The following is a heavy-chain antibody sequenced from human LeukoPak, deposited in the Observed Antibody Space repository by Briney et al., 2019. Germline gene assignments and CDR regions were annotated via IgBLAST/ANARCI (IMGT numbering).Heavy chain of an antibody. J-gene: IGHJ4*02. CDR3: AKILWFGEPASSPFDC. D-gene: IGHD3-10*01. CDR2: NKPNSGGT. V-gene: IGHV1-2*02. CDR1: RYTFTCYY. Sequence: ASVNVSCHASRYTFTCYYMHWVRQAPGQGREWRGWNKPNSGGTNYAQQFQGRVTMTRDTSISTAYMELRGLSADDTAVYYCAKILWFGEPASSPFDCWGRGTLVTVSS.